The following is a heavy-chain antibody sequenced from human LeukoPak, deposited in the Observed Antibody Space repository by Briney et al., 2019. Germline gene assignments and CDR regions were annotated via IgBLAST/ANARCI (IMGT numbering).Heavy chain of an antibody. D-gene: IGHD1-1*01. CDR1: GFTFSSYE. Sequence: GGSLRLSCAASGFTFSSYEMNWVRQAPGKGLEWVSYISSSGSTIYYEDSVKGRFTISSDNAKNSLYLQMNSLRAEDTAVYYCARATTGTTGDFDYWGQGTLVTVSS. J-gene: IGHJ4*02. V-gene: IGHV3-48*03. CDR3: ARATTGTTGDFDY. CDR2: ISSSGSTI.